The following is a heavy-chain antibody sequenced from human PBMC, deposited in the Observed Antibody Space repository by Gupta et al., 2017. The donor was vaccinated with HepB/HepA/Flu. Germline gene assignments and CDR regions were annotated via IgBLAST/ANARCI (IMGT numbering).Heavy chain of an antibody. D-gene: IGHD6-19*01. V-gene: IGHV4-59*01. CDR1: GGSISSYY. J-gene: IGHJ4*02. CDR3: ASQVIAVAGAYYFDY. CDR2: IYYSGST. Sequence: QVQLQESGPGLVKPSETLSLTCTVSGGSISSYYWSWIRQPPGKGLEWIGYIYYSGSTNYNPSLKSRVTISVDTSKNQFSLKLSSVTAADTAVYYCASQVIAVAGAYYFDYWGQGTLVTVSS.